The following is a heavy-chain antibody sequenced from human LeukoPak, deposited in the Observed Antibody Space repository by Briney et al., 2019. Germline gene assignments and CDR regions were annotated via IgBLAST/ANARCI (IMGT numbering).Heavy chain of an antibody. Sequence: PGGSLRLSCAASGFTFSSYSMSWVRQAPGKGLEWVSSISSSSSYIYYADSVKGRFTISRDNAKNSLYLQMNSLRAEDTAVYYCARDQWVNYYGSGSYYAYAFDIWGQGTMVTVSS. CDR2: ISSSSSYI. J-gene: IGHJ3*02. CDR3: ARDQWVNYYGSGSYYAYAFDI. D-gene: IGHD3-10*01. V-gene: IGHV3-21*01. CDR1: GFTFSSYS.